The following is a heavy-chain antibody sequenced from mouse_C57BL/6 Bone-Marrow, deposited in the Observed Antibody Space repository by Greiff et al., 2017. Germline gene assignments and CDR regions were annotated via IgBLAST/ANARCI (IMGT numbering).Heavy chain of an antibody. CDR2: ISSGGSYT. J-gene: IGHJ4*01. V-gene: IGHV5-6*01. CDR3: ARHCYAMDY. Sequence: DVQLVESGGDLVKPGGSLKLSCAASGFTFSSYGMSWVRQTPDKRLEWVATISSGGSYTYYPDSVKGRFTISRDNAKNTLYLQMSSLKSEDTAMYYCARHCYAMDYWGQGTSVTVSS. CDR1: GFTFSSYG.